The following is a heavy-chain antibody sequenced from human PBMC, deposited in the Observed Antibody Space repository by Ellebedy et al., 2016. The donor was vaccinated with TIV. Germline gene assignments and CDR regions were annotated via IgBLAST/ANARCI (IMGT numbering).Heavy chain of an antibody. Sequence: GGSLRLSCAASGFPFSDYYMSRVRRAPGKGLEWVSFITSGGTIYYADSVKGRFTISRDNAKNSLYLHMNSLRAEDTAVYYCARLDWSDVDLRHFYFDYWGQGTQVTVSS. CDR3: ARLDWSDVDLRHFYFDY. D-gene: IGHD1-1*01. CDR2: ITSGGTI. V-gene: IGHV3-11*01. CDR1: GFPFSDYY. J-gene: IGHJ4*02.